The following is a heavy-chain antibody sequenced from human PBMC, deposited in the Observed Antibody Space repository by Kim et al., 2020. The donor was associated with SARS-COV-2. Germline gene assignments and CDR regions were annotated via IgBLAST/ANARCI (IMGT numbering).Heavy chain of an antibody. D-gene: IGHD4-17*01. CDR2: VGAYNGDT. V-gene: IGHV1-18*01. CDR1: GYTFTSYG. J-gene: IGHJ4*02. Sequence: ASVKVSCKASGYTFTSYGISWARQAPGQGLEWLGWVGAYNGDTNYAQNLQGRVTLTTDTSTSTAFLELRSLRSDDTAVYFCARDRGYGDDTFDYWGQGTLVTVSS. CDR3: ARDRGYGDDTFDY.